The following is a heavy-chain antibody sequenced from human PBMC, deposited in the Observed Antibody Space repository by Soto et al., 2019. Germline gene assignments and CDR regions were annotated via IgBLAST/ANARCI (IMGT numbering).Heavy chain of an antibody. CDR3: AIHKYQPLLPYFDS. CDR1: GGSISGYH. V-gene: IGHV4-59*08. D-gene: IGHD2-2*01. Sequence: QVQLQESGPGLVKPSETLSLTCTVSGGSISGYHGSWIRQPPGKGLEWIGYVYSSGSTTYNPSLKSRVTISVDTSKNLSSLKLSSMTAADTSVYYCAIHKYQPLLPYFDSWGQGALVTVSA. J-gene: IGHJ4*02. CDR2: VYSSGST.